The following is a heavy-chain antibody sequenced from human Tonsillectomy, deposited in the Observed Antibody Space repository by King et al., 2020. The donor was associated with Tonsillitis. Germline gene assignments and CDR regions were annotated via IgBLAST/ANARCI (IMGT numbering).Heavy chain of an antibody. CDR3: TTGSIAALSY. CDR2: IKSKTYGGAT. J-gene: IGHJ4*02. V-gene: IGHV3-15*01. CDR1: GFTFSNAW. D-gene: IGHD6-6*01. Sequence: VQLVESGGGLVKPGGSLRLSCAASGFTFSNAWMSWVRQAPGKGLEWVGRIKSKTYGGATDYAAPVKGRFTISRDDSKNTLYLQMNSLKTEDTAVYYCTTGSIAALSYWGQGTLVTVSS.